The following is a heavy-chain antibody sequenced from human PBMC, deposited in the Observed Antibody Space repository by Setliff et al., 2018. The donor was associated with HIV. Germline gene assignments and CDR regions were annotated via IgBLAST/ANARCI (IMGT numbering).Heavy chain of an antibody. V-gene: IGHV4-4*09. D-gene: IGHD6-19*01. Sequence: SETLSLTCTVSGGSISSYYWSWIRQPPGQGLEWIGHIYTSGSTKYNPSLKSRVTISVDTSKNQFSLKLSSVTAADTAVYYCARSPRIGVAGEFEYWGQGTLVTVSS. J-gene: IGHJ4*02. CDR3: ARSPRIGVAGEFEY. CDR2: IYTSGST. CDR1: GGSISSYY.